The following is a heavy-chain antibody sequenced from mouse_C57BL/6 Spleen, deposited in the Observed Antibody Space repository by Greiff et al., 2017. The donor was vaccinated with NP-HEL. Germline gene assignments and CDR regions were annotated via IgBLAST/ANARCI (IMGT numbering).Heavy chain of an antibody. CDR3: AGTTVVAHWYFDV. V-gene: IGHV1-80*01. J-gene: IGHJ1*03. D-gene: IGHD1-1*01. Sequence: QVQLQQSGAELVKPGASVKISCKASGYAFSSYWMNWVKQRPGKGLEWIGQIYPGDGDTNYNGKFKGKATLTADKSSSTAYMQLSSLTSEDSAVYFCAGTTVVAHWYFDVWAQGPRSPSPQ. CDR2: IYPGDGDT. CDR1: GYAFSSYW.